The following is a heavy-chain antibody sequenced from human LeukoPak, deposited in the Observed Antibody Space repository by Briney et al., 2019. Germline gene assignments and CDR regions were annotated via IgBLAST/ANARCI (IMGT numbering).Heavy chain of an antibody. CDR3: ARDGGSGSYYYYGMDV. CDR2: FDPEDGET. CDR1: GYTLTELS. V-gene: IGHV1-24*01. Sequence: ASVKVSCKVSGYTLTELSMHWVRQAPGKGLEWMGGFDPEDGETIYAQKFQGRVTMTEDTSTDTAYMELSRLRSDDTAVYYCARDGGSGSYYYYGMDVWGQGTTVTVSS. J-gene: IGHJ6*02. D-gene: IGHD3-10*01.